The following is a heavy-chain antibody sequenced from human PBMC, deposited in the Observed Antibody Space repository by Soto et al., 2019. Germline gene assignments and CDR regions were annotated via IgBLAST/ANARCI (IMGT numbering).Heavy chain of an antibody. V-gene: IGHV3-74*01. J-gene: IGHJ4*02. CDR3: ARVFAGGYSYARFDY. D-gene: IGHD5-18*01. Sequence: GGSLRLSCAASGFTFSSYWMHWVRQAPGKGLVWVSRINSDGSSTSYADSVKGRFTISRDNAKNTLYLQMNSLRAEDTAVYYCARVFAGGYSYARFDYWRQGTLVTVSS. CDR2: INSDGSST. CDR1: GFTFSSYW.